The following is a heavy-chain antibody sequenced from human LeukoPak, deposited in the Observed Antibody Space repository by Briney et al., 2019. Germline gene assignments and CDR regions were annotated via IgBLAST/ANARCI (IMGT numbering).Heavy chain of an antibody. J-gene: IGHJ4*02. D-gene: IGHD3-22*01. CDR2: IYYSGST. Sequence: SETLSLTCTVSGFSVTGSSYYWGWIRQPPGKGLEWIGSIYYSGSTYYNPSLKSRVTISVDTSKNQFSLKLSSVTAADTAVYYCASKVVITQYYFDYWGQGTLVTVSS. CDR3: ASKVVITQYYFDY. CDR1: GFSVTGSSYY. V-gene: IGHV4-39*01.